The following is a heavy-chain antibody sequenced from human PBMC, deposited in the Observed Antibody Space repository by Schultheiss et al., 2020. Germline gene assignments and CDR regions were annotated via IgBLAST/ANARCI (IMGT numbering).Heavy chain of an antibody. J-gene: IGHJ4*02. Sequence: SETLSLTCTVSGGSISSGGYYWSWIRQHPGKGLEWIGYIYYSGSTYYNPSLKSRVTISVDTSKNQFSLKLSSVTAADTAVYYCARLGHCADECYSFDYWGQGTLVTVSS. CDR2: IYYSGST. D-gene: IGHD2-21*01. CDR1: GGSISSGGYY. V-gene: IGHV4-31*03. CDR3: ARLGHCADECYSFDY.